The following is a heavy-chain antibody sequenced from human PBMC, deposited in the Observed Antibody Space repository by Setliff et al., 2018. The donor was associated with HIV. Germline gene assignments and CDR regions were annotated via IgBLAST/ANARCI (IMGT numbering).Heavy chain of an antibody. CDR2: IRNKANSYIT. CDR3: VTGVGTSSVDY. J-gene: IGHJ4*02. Sequence: GSLRLSCAASGFTFSDHYMDWVRQAPGKGLEWVGRIRNKANSYITDYAASVKGRFTISRDDSKNSLYLQMSSLKTDDTAVYYCVTGVGTSSVDYWGQGTMVTVSS. D-gene: IGHD3-22*01. CDR1: GFTFSDHY. V-gene: IGHV3-72*01.